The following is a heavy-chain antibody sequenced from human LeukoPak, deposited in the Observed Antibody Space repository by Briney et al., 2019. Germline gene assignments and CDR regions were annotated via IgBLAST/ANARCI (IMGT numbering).Heavy chain of an antibody. CDR1: GGSISSYY. CDR3: ASIAAIRGSGSFSDF. CDR2: IYYSGNT. V-gene: IGHV4-59*01. Sequence: WETLSLTCTVSGGSISSYYWSWIRQPPGKGLEWIGYIYYSGNTDYNPSLKSRVTISVDTSKNQFSLKLSSVTAADTAVYYCASIAAIRGSGSFSDFWGQGTLVTVSS. D-gene: IGHD3-10*01. J-gene: IGHJ4*02.